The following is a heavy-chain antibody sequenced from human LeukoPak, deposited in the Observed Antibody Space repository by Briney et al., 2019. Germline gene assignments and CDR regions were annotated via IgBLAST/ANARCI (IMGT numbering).Heavy chain of an antibody. Sequence: SETLSLTCTVSGYSISSGYYWGWVRQPPEKGLEWIGSIDHSGRTFYNPSLKSRVTILVDTSKNQLSLKMNSVTAADTAVYYCARVPHGETIFGVVLYWLDPWGQGTLVTVSS. CDR2: IDHSGRT. V-gene: IGHV4-38-2*02. J-gene: IGHJ5*02. CDR3: ARVPHGETIFGVVLYWLDP. D-gene: IGHD3-3*01. CDR1: GYSISSGYY.